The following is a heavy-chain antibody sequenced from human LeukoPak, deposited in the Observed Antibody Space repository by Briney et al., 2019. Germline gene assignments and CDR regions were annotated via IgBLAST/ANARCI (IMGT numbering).Heavy chain of an antibody. CDR1: GLPFSSYA. CDR2: ISGSGDNT. CDR3: GGAKFYYYGMDV. V-gene: IGHV3-23*01. D-gene: IGHD1-26*01. J-gene: IGHJ6*02. Sequence: PGGSLRLSCAASGLPFSSYAMTWVRQAPGQGLEWVSTISGSGDNTHYADSVEGRLTISRDNSKNTLYLQMNSLRVEDTAVYYCGGAKFYYYGMDVWGQGTTVTVSS.